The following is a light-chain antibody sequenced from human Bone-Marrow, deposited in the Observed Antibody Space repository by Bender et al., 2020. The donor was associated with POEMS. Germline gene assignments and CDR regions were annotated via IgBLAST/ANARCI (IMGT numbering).Light chain of an antibody. J-gene: IGLJ2*01. CDR2: KDS. V-gene: IGLV3-25*02. CDR1: ALAKQY. Sequence: SYELTQPPSESVSPGQTARITCSGDALAKQYAFWYQQKPGQAPVLVIFKDSERPSGIPGRFSGSSSGKTATLTISETQAMDEGDYYCQAWDGKTVVFGGGTRLIVL. CDR3: QAWDGKTVV.